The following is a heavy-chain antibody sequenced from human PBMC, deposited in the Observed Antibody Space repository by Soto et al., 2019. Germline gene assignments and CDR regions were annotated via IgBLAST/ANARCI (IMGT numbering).Heavy chain of an antibody. Sequence: QVQLVESGGGVVQPGRSLRLSCAASGFTFSSYTMHWVSQSPGKGLERVAVISYDGSDKYYADSVKGRFTISRDNSKNTLYLQMNSLRREDTSVYYCAREYSLAVVAPRYWGQGILVTVSS. J-gene: IGHJ4*02. V-gene: IGHV3-30*04. CDR1: GFTFSSYT. CDR3: AREYSLAVVAPRY. CDR2: ISYDGSDK. D-gene: IGHD3-22*01.